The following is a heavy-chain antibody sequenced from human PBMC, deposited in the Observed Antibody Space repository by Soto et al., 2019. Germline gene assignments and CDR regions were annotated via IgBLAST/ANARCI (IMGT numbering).Heavy chain of an antibody. D-gene: IGHD5-18*01. CDR2: IYYSGST. Sequence: PSENLSLTCTVSGGSISSYYWSWIRQPPLKGLEWIGYIYYSGSTNYNPSLKSRVTISVDTSKNQFSLKLSSVTAADTAVYYCARDSGYSYGEYNWFDPWGQGTLVTVSS. J-gene: IGHJ5*02. V-gene: IGHV4-59*01. CDR1: GGSISSYY. CDR3: ARDSGYSYGEYNWFDP.